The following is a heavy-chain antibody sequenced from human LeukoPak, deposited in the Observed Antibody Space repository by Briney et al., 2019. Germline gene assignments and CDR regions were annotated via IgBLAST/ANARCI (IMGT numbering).Heavy chain of an antibody. CDR3: VKKIAAAAWFDP. CDR1: GYSISSDNW. D-gene: IGHD6-13*01. J-gene: IGHJ5*02. CDR2: IYYSGST. Sequence: SDTLSLTCAVSGYSISSDNWWGWIRQPPGRGPEWIGYIYYSGSTYYNPSLKSRVTMSIDTSNNQFSLKLTSVTAVDTAVYYCVKKIAAAAWFDPWGQGIPVTVSS. V-gene: IGHV4-28*01.